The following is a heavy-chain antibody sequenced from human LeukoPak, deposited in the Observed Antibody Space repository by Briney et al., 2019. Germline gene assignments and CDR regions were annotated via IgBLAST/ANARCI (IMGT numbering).Heavy chain of an antibody. D-gene: IGHD1-26*01. J-gene: IGHJ4*02. CDR1: GFTFSSYW. CDR2: IKQDGSEK. V-gene: IGHV3-7*04. Sequence: GGSLRLSCAASGFTFSSYWMSWVRQAPGKGLEWVANIKQDGSEKHYVDSVKGRFTISRDNAKNSLYLQMNSLRAEDTAVYYCARDEPNLYSGSLGWGQGTLVTVSS. CDR3: ARDEPNLYSGSLG.